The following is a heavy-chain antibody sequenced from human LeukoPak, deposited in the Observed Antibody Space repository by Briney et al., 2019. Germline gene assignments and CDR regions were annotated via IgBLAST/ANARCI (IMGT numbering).Heavy chain of an antibody. V-gene: IGHV4-4*07. CDR2: ISTSRSS. CDR1: GVSISPYY. D-gene: IGHD5/OR15-5a*01. Sequence: KTSETLSLTCTVSGVSISPYYWSFLRQPAGKGLEWIGRISTSRSSKYNPSLESRVTMSVSTSKNQFSLKVASVTAADTTMYYCAGDRVSWHYFDYWGQGTLLTVSS. CDR3: AGDRVSWHYFDY. J-gene: IGHJ4*02.